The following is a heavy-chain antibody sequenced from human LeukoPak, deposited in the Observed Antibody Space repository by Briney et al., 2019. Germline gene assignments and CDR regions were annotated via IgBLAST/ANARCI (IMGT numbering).Heavy chain of an antibody. Sequence: PGGSLRLSCAASGFTFSSYGMHWVRQAPGKGLEWVAVISYDGSNKYYADSVKGRFTISRDNSKNTLYLQMNSLRAEDTAVYYCARTGSSGYYVNSHWGQGTLVTVSS. D-gene: IGHD3-22*01. CDR1: GFTFSSYG. V-gene: IGHV3-30*03. CDR3: ARTGSSGYYVNSH. CDR2: ISYDGSNK. J-gene: IGHJ4*02.